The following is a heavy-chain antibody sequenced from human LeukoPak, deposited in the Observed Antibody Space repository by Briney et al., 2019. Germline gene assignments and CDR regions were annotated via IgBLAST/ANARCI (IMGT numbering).Heavy chain of an antibody. Sequence: PGGSLRLSCAASGFTFSSYSMNWVRQAPGKGLEWVSSISSSSSYIYYADSVKGRFTISRDNAKNSLYLQMNSLRAEDTAGYYCARDFSAGYDYWFDPWGQGTLVTVSS. V-gene: IGHV3-21*01. CDR2: ISSSSSYI. D-gene: IGHD5-12*01. CDR3: ARDFSAGYDYWFDP. J-gene: IGHJ5*02. CDR1: GFTFSSYS.